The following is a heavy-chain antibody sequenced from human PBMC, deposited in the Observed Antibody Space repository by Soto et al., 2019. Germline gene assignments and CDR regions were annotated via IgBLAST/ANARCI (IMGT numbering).Heavy chain of an antibody. V-gene: IGHV3-33*01. CDR2: IWYDGSNK. D-gene: IGHD4-17*01. CDR1: GFTFSSYG. CDR3: AREDLTTVVANGWFDP. J-gene: IGHJ5*02. Sequence: QVQLVESGGGVVQPGRSLRLSCAASGFTFSSYGMHWVRQAPGKGLEWVAVIWYDGSNKYYADSVKGRFTISRDNSKNTLYLQMNSLRAEDTAVYYCAREDLTTVVANGWFDPWGQGTLVTVSS.